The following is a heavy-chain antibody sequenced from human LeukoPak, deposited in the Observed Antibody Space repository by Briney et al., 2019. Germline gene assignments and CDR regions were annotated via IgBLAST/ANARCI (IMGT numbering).Heavy chain of an antibody. CDR3: AKGSYYDFWSPFDY. D-gene: IGHD3-3*01. Sequence: GRSLRLSCAASGFTFDDYAMHWVRQAPGKGLEWVSGISWNSGSIGHADSVKGRFTISRDNAKNSLYLQMNSLRAEDMALYYCAKGSYYDFWSPFDYWGQGTLVTVSS. V-gene: IGHV3-9*03. J-gene: IGHJ4*02. CDR2: ISWNSGSI. CDR1: GFTFDDYA.